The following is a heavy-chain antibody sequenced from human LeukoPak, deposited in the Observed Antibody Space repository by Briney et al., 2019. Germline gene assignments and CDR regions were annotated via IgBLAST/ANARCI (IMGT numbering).Heavy chain of an antibody. CDR2: INHSGST. V-gene: IGHV4-34*01. CDR1: GGSFSGYY. D-gene: IGHD3-10*01. J-gene: IGHJ4*02. Sequence: SETLSLTCAVYGGSFSGYYWSWIRQPPGKGLEWIGEINHSGSTNYNPSLKSRVTISVDTSKNQFSLKLSSVTAADTAVYYCARGPRGFDYWGQGTLVTVSS. CDR3: ARGPRGFDY.